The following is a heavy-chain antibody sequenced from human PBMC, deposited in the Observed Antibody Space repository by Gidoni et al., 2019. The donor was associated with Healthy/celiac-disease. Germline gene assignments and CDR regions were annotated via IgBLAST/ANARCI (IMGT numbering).Heavy chain of an antibody. D-gene: IGHD1-26*01. CDR1: GYTFTSYA. Sequence: QVQLVQSGAEVKKPGASVKVSCKASGYTFTSYAMHWVRQAPGQRLEWMGWINAGNGNTKYSQKFQGRVTITRDTSASTAYMELSSLRSEDTAVYYCARDSEEVVGATSGWFDPWGQGTLVTVSS. J-gene: IGHJ5*02. CDR2: INAGNGNT. V-gene: IGHV1-3*01. CDR3: ARDSEEVVGATSGWFDP.